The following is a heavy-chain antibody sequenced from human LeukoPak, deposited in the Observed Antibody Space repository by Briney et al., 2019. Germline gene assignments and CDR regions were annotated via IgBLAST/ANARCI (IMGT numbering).Heavy chain of an antibody. CDR2: IIPIFGTA. V-gene: IGHV1-69*13. D-gene: IGHD3-22*01. CDR1: GGTFSSYA. J-gene: IGHJ4*02. Sequence: SVKVSRKASGGTFSSYAISWVRQAPGQGLEWMGGIIPIFGTANYAQKFQGRVTITADESTSTAYMELSSLRSEDTAVYYCASGYYDSSGYYPFDYWGQGTLVTVSS. CDR3: ASGYYDSSGYYPFDY.